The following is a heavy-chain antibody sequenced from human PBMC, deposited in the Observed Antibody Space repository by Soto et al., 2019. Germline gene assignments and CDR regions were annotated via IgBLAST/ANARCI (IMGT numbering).Heavy chain of an antibody. Sequence: LRLSCAASGFTFSSYSMNWVRQAPGKGLEWVSYISSSSSTIYYGDSVKGRFTISRDNAKNSLYLQMNSLRAEDTAVYYCARDLSFGYYGMDVWGQGTTVTVSS. CDR3: ARDLSFGYYGMDV. J-gene: IGHJ6*02. CDR2: ISSSSSTI. V-gene: IGHV3-48*01. D-gene: IGHD3-10*01. CDR1: GFTFSSYS.